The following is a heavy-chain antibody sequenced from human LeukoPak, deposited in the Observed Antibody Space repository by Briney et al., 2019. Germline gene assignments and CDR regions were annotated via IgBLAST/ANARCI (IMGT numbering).Heavy chain of an antibody. Sequence: SETLSLTCTVSGGSISSYYWSWIRQPPGKGLEWIGYIYYSGSTNYNPSLKGRVTISVDTSRNQFSLKLSSVTAADTAVYYCARNYWGVLDYWGQGTLVTVSS. CDR1: GGSISSYY. CDR2: IYYSGST. CDR3: ARNYWGVLDY. J-gene: IGHJ4*02. D-gene: IGHD3-16*01. V-gene: IGHV4-59*08.